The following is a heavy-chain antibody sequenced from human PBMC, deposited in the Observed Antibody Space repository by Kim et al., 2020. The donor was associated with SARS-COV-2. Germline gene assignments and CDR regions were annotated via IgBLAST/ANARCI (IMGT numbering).Heavy chain of an antibody. J-gene: IGHJ4*02. CDR3: ARLGNYYGSGSYQSVEESDY. D-gene: IGHD3-10*01. CDR1: GYSFTSYW. CDR2: IDPSDSYT. V-gene: IGHV5-10-1*01. Sequence: GESLKISCKGSGYSFTSYWISWVRQMPGKGLEWMGRIDPSDSYTNYSPSFQGHVTISADKSISTAYLQWSSLKASDTAMYYCARLGNYYGSGSYQSVEESDYWGQGTLVTVSS.